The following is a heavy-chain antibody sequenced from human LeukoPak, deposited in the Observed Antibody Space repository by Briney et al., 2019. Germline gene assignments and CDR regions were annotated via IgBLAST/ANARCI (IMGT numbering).Heavy chain of an antibody. Sequence: PGGSLRLSCAASGFTFTTYGMSWVRQAPGKGLEWVSGITGSGASTYYADSVKGRFTISRDNTKNTLYLQMSSLRAEDTAVYFCAKDRRGGLDSSGDWGQGTLVTVSS. V-gene: IGHV3-23*01. D-gene: IGHD3-22*01. CDR1: GFTFTTYG. CDR3: AKDRRGGLDSSGD. CDR2: ITGSGAST. J-gene: IGHJ4*02.